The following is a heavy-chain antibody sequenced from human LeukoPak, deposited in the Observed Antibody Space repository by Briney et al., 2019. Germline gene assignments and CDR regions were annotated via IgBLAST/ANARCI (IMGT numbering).Heavy chain of an antibody. CDR3: ARIYCSSISCHFDY. J-gene: IGHJ4*02. CDR1: GFTFSSCW. CDR2: IKQGGSEK. D-gene: IGHD2-2*01. Sequence: GGSLRLSCAASGFTFSSCWMSWVRQAPGRGLDWVANIKQGGSEKYYVDSVKGRFTISRDDAKSSLYLQMNSLRAEDTAVYYCARIYCSSISCHFDYWGQGTLVTVSS. V-gene: IGHV3-7*01.